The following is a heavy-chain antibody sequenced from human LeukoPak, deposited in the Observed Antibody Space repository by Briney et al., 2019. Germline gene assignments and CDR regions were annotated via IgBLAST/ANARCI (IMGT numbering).Heavy chain of an antibody. CDR2: IRYDGSNK. CDR3: AKGGRGYSYGSFDY. CDR1: GFTFSSYG. D-gene: IGHD5-18*01. J-gene: IGHJ4*02. Sequence: PGGSLRLSCAASGFTFSSYGMHWVRQAPGKGLGWVAFIRYDGSNKYYADSVKGRFTISRDNSKNTLYLQVNSLRAEDTAVYYCAKGGRGYSYGSFDYWGQGTLVTVSS. V-gene: IGHV3-30*02.